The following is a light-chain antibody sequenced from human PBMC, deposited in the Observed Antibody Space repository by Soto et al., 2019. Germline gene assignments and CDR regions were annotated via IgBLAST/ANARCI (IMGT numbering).Light chain of an antibody. J-gene: IGKJ1*01. Sequence: EIVMTQSPATLSVSPGERVTLSCRASQSVGNNLAWYQQKPGQAPRLLIHGASTRHSGIPGRFSGSGSGTEFTRTISSLQSEDFAFDYCQQHDSGPRTFGQGTKVEIK. CDR2: GAS. CDR1: QSVGNN. V-gene: IGKV3-15*01. CDR3: QQHDSGPRT.